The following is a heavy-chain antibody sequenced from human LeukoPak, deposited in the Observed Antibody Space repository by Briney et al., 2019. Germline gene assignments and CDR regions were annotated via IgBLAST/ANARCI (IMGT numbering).Heavy chain of an antibody. CDR1: GGSISSSSYY. Sequence: SETLSLTCTVSGGSISSSSYYWGCIRQPPGKGLEWIGSIYYSGSTYYNPSLKSRVTISVDTSKNQFSLKLSSVTAADTAVYYCARLRVVVITTRAANAFDIWGQGTMVTVSS. J-gene: IGHJ3*02. D-gene: IGHD3-22*01. CDR2: IYYSGST. CDR3: ARLRVVVITTRAANAFDI. V-gene: IGHV4-39*07.